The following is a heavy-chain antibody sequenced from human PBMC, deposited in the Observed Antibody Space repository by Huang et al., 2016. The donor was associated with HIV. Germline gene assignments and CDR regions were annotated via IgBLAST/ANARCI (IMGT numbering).Heavy chain of an antibody. CDR2: VQRRRSV. D-gene: IGHD3-3*01. CDR3: ARPKMTAIPSDSSWSFFDF. Sequence: QVRLEQWGPNLLKPSDTLSLKCAFYGDSFSDYFWTWIRQSPVKGLEWFGEVQRRRSVTHNPSLRSRVAMSFHPSKNQIYLNLTSVSAADSAVYFCARPKMTAIPSDSSWSFFDFWGRGTPVTVSS. V-gene: IGHV4-34*01. CDR1: GDSFSDYF. J-gene: IGHJ4*02.